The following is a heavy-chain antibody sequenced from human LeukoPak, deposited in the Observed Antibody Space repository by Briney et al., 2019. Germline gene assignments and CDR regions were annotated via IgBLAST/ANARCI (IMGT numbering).Heavy chain of an antibody. J-gene: IGHJ4*02. CDR1: GVTFSRYN. Sequence: GGSLRLSCAASGVTFSRYNISGVRESPGKGLEWVSSISPTGDYIYYADSIKGRFTISRDNGKNSVFLQMNSLRDEDTAIYYCATALYCSGNNCNTRFFDNWGQGTRVTVSS. CDR3: ATALYCSGNNCNTRFFDN. V-gene: IGHV3-21*01. D-gene: IGHD3-22*01. CDR2: ISPTGDYI.